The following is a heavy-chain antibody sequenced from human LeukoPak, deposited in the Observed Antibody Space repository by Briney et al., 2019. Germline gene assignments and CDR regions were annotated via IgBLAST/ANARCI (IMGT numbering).Heavy chain of an antibody. V-gene: IGHV3-21*01. CDR3: ARAPYCISTACSWYLDL. D-gene: IGHD2-2*01. CDR1: GFTFSTYT. J-gene: IGHJ2*01. Sequence: GGSLRLSCAASGFTFSTYTMNRVRQAPGKGLEWVSSITSNGFYIYYADSLKGRFTISRDTSKDSLSLHINSLRAEDTAIYYCARAPYCISTACSWYLDLWGRGTLVTVSS. CDR2: ITSNGFYI.